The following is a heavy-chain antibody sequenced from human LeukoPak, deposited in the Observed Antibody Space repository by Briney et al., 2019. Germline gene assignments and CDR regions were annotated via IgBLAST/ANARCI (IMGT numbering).Heavy chain of an antibody. Sequence: SSETLSLTCTVSGGSISSSSYYWGWIRQPPGKGLEWIGSIYYSGSTYYNPSLKSRVTISVDTSKNQFSLKLSSVTAADTAVYYCARDLGLAVAARDYWGQGTLVTVSS. V-gene: IGHV4-39*07. CDR3: ARDLGLAVAARDY. D-gene: IGHD6-19*01. CDR1: GGSISSSSYY. J-gene: IGHJ4*02. CDR2: IYYSGST.